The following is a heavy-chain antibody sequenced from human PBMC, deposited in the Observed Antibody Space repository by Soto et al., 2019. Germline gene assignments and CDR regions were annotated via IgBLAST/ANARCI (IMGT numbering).Heavy chain of an antibody. V-gene: IGHV3-23*01. CDR2: ISGSGGST. CDR3: AKSGVIFGVVILGFYYYMDV. J-gene: IGHJ6*03. CDR1: GFTFSSYA. D-gene: IGHD3-3*01. Sequence: GGSLRLSCAASGFTFSSYAMSWVRQAPGKGLEWVSAISGSGGSTYYADSVKGRFTISRDNPKNTLYLQMNSLRAEDTAVYYCAKSGVIFGVVILGFYYYMDVWGKGTTVTVSS.